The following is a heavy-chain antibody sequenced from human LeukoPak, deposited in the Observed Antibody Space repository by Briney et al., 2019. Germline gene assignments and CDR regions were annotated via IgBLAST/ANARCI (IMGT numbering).Heavy chain of an antibody. Sequence: ASVKVSCKASGYTFTGYYMHWVRQAPGQGLEWMGWINPNSGGTNYAQKFQGRVTTTRDTSISTACMELSRLRSDDTAVYYCARETDYGDYQIDYWGQGTLVTVSS. CDR3: ARETDYGDYQIDY. J-gene: IGHJ4*02. CDR1: GYTFTGYY. D-gene: IGHD4-17*01. CDR2: INPNSGGT. V-gene: IGHV1-2*02.